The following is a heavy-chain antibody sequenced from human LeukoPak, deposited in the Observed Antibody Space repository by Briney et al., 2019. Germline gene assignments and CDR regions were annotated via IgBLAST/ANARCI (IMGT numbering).Heavy chain of an antibody. CDR3: ARDNSGCPGY. Sequence: GGSLRLSCAASGFTFSNYAIHWVRQAPGKGLEWVGIISYDGSTKYYADSVKGRFTISRDNSKNTLFLQMNSLRPEDTAVYYCARDNSGCPGYCGQGTVVTVSS. CDR1: GFTFSNYA. D-gene: IGHD6-19*01. CDR2: ISYDGSTK. J-gene: IGHJ4*02. V-gene: IGHV3-30*04.